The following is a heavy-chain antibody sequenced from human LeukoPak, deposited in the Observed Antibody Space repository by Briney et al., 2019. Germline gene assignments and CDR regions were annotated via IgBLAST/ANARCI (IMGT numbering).Heavy chain of an antibody. V-gene: IGHV3-30*02. Sequence: PGGSLRLSCATSGFSFSSYGMHWVRQAPGKGLEWVAFIRYDGSNKYYADSVKGRFTISRDNSKNTLYLQMNSLRAEDTAVYYCARRWSFDYWGQGTLVTVSS. CDR1: GFSFSSYG. CDR2: IRYDGSNK. J-gene: IGHJ4*02. CDR3: ARRWSFDY. D-gene: IGHD6-13*01.